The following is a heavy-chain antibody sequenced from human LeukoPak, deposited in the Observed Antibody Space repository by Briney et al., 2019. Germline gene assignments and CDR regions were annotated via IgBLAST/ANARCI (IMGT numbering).Heavy chain of an antibody. Sequence: SETLSLTCTVSGVSIGSHYWSWIRQSPGKGLEWIGCVYNSGTTVYNPSLTGRVTISVDTSKNQYSLNLRPVTAADAAVYYCARDAYWGQGSLVTVSS. J-gene: IGHJ4*02. CDR2: VYNSGTT. CDR3: ARDAY. CDR1: GVSIGSHY. V-gene: IGHV4-59*11.